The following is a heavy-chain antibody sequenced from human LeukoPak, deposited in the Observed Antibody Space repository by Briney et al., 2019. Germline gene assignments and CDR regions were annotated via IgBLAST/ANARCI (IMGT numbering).Heavy chain of an antibody. Sequence: PGGSLRLSCAASGFTFDDYTMHWVRQAPGKGLEWVSLISWDGGSTYYADSVKGRFTISRDNSKNSLYLQMNSLRTEDTALYYCAKDIGSSSSYYYMDVWGKGTTVTVSS. CDR2: ISWDGGST. CDR3: AKDIGSSSSYYYMDV. D-gene: IGHD6-6*01. CDR1: GFTFDDYT. V-gene: IGHV3-43*01. J-gene: IGHJ6*03.